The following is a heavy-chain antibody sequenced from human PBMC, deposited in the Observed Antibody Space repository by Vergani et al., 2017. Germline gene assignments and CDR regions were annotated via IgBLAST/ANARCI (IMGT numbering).Heavy chain of an antibody. Sequence: EVQLVESGGGLVQPGGSLRLSCAASEFTFSNYWMHWVRQAPGKGLVWVSRINSDGSSIKYADSVKGRFTISRDNAKNTLYLQMNSLRAEDTAVDYCARGHSYSYYYYGRDVWGQGTTVTVAS. CDR3: ARGHSYSYYYYGRDV. CDR1: EFTFSNYW. D-gene: IGHD5-18*01. J-gene: IGHJ6*02. CDR2: INSDGSSI. V-gene: IGHV3-74*03.